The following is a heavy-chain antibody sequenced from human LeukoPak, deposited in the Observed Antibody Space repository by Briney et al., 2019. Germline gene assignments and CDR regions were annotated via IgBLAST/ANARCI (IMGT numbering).Heavy chain of an antibody. V-gene: IGHV4-34*01. CDR3: ARDPGRGWDI. CDR1: GGSFSGYC. J-gene: IGHJ3*02. D-gene: IGHD2-15*01. CDR2: INHSGST. Sequence: SETLSLTCAVYGGSFSGYCWSWIRQPPGKGLEWIGEINHSGSTNYNPSLKSRVTISVDTSKNQFSLKLSSVTAADTAVYYCARDPGRGWDIWGQGTMVTVSS.